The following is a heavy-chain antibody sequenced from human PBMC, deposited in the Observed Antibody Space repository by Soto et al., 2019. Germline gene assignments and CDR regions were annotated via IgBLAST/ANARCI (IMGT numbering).Heavy chain of an antibody. J-gene: IGHJ4*02. D-gene: IGHD6-25*01. V-gene: IGHV1-2*04. Sequence: ASVKVSCKASGYTFTGYYMHWVRQAPGQGLEWMGWINPNSGGTNYAQKFQGWVTMTRDTSISTAYMELSRLRSDDTAVYYCARDQRRGVRYFDYWGQGTLVTVSS. CDR2: INPNSGGT. CDR1: GYTFTGYY. CDR3: ARDQRRGVRYFDY.